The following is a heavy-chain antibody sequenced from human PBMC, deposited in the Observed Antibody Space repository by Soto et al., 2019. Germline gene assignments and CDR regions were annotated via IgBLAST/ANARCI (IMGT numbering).Heavy chain of an antibody. V-gene: IGHV3-23*01. D-gene: IGHD1-26*01. J-gene: IGHJ4*02. CDR1: GFTFSSYA. CDR3: ARRGSGSYYDD. Sequence: EVQLLESGGGLVQPGGSLRLSCAASGFTFSSYAMRWVRQAPVKGLEWVSAISGSGGSTYYADSVKGRFTISRDNSKDTLYLQMSSLRAEDTAVYDCARRGSGSYYDDWGQGSLVIVSS. CDR2: ISGSGGST.